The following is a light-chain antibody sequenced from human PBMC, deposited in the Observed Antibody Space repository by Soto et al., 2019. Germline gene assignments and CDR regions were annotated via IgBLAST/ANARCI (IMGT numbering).Light chain of an antibody. V-gene: IGKV3-20*01. Sequence: EIVLTQSPGTLSLSPGERATLSCRASLSVSSTYLAWYQQKPGQAPRLLIYGASNRAAGIPDRFSGSGSGTDFTLTISRLEPEDSAVYYCQQFGSSPQTFGHGTKVEVK. CDR3: QQFGSSPQT. CDR1: LSVSSTY. J-gene: IGKJ1*01. CDR2: GAS.